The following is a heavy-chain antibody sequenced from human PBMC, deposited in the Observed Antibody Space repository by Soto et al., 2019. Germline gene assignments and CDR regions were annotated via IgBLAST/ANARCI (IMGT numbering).Heavy chain of an antibody. CDR1: GFFFSGSA. CDR2: IRTKPKSYAT. CDR3: TRLQLDVDGV. J-gene: IGHJ6*02. V-gene: IGHV3-73*01. D-gene: IGHD3-3*01. Sequence: GGSLRLSCAASGFFFSGSAMHWFRQASGKGLEWVGRIRTKPKSYATDYAASVKGRFTLSRDDSKNMAYLQMSSLKTEDTAVYYCTRLQLDVDGVWGQGTTVTVSS.